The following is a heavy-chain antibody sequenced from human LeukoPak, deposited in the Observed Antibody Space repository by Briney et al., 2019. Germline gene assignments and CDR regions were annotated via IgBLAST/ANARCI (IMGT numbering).Heavy chain of an antibody. D-gene: IGHD3-3*01. CDR2: ISLSGSKI. Sequence: GGSLRLSCAASGFTFGGYDMNWIRQAPGKGPEWVSYISLSGSKIDYADSVKGRFTISRDNAKNSLYLQMNSLRAEDTAVYYCARDITIFGVIINFDYWGRGTLVTVSS. CDR3: ARDITIFGVIINFDY. CDR1: GFTFGGYD. V-gene: IGHV3-48*01. J-gene: IGHJ4*02.